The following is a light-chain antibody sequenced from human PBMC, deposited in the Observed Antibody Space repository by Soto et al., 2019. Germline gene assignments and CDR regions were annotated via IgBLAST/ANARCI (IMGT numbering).Light chain of an antibody. Sequence: QSALTQPPSASGSPGQSVTISCTGTSSDVGGYNYVSWYQHHPGKAPKLIIFEVNKRPSGVPDRFSGSKFGNTASLTVSGLQAEGEADYYCNSYTGWLYVFGTGTKLTVL. CDR1: SSDVGGYNY. V-gene: IGLV2-8*01. CDR2: EVN. J-gene: IGLJ1*01. CDR3: NSYTGWLYV.